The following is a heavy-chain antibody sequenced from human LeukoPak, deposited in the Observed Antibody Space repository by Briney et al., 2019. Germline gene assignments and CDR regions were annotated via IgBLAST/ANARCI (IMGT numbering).Heavy chain of an antibody. V-gene: IGHV3-9*03. J-gene: IGHJ4*02. CDR1: GFTFDDYA. CDR3: AKDRSSDFWSGYSHFDY. CDR2: ISWNSGSI. D-gene: IGHD3-3*01. Sequence: GRSLRLSCAASGFTFDDYAMHWVRQAPGKGLGWVSGISWNSGSIGYADSVKGRFTISRDNAKNSLYLQMNSLRAEDFALYYCAKDRSSDFWSGYSHFDYWGQGTLVTVSS.